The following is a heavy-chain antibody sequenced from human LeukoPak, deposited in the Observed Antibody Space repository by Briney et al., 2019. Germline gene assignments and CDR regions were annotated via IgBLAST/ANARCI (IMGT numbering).Heavy chain of an antibody. D-gene: IGHD5-12*01. Sequence: GRSLRLSCAAAGFTVSINCMSCVRHPAGGGLGCDSVIYSGGTTYYAASVRGGFTFSKDNAKNTFFLQITSLRAEATAGYYFARARRVWWLHDYFDYWGQGTLVTVPS. CDR2: IYSGGTT. CDR3: ARARRVWWLHDYFDY. CDR1: GFTVSINC. J-gene: IGHJ4*02. V-gene: IGHV3-66*01.